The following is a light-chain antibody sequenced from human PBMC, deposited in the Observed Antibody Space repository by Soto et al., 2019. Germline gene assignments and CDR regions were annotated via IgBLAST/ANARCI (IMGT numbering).Light chain of an antibody. J-gene: IGLJ3*02. CDR3: ETWYSNTHKV. Sequence: QPVLTQSASASASLGSSVKLTCILSSGHNTYIIAWHQQQPVKSPRFLMTLDRSGSYNRGSGVPDRFSGCRSGADRYLTLSNLQFEDEGDYYCETWYSNTHKVFGGGTKLTVL. CDR1: SGHNTYI. CDR2: LDRSGSY. V-gene: IGLV4-60*02.